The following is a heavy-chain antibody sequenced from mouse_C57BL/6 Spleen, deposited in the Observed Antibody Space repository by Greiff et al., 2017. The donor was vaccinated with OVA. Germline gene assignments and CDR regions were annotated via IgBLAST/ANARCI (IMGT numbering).Heavy chain of an antibody. Sequence: EVQLQQSGPELVKPGASVKISCKASGYTFTDYYMNWVKQSHGKSLEWIGDINPNNGGTSYNQKFKGKATLTVDKSSSTAYMELRSLTSEDSAVYYCARTYDGPSYWYFDVWGTGTTVTVSS. J-gene: IGHJ1*03. CDR3: ARTYDGPSYWYFDV. V-gene: IGHV1-26*01. CDR2: INPNNGGT. CDR1: GYTFTDYY. D-gene: IGHD2-3*01.